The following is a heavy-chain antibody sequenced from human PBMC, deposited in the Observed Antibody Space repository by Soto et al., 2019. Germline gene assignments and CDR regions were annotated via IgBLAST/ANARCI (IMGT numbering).Heavy chain of an antibody. CDR2: ISISSSDR. Sequence: PWGSLRLSCAASGFTLVAYTISWVRQAPGKGLEWVSSISISSSDRYYADSVRGRFTISRDNAKNALYLQMNSLRADDTAVYFCVRGMNPLFGGQGTLVTVSS. CDR3: VRGMNPLF. J-gene: IGHJ4*01. CDR1: GFTLVAYT. V-gene: IGHV3-21*06.